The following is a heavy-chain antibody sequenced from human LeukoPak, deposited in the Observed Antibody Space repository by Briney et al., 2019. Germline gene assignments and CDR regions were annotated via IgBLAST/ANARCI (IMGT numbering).Heavy chain of an antibody. CDR2: INHSGST. V-gene: IGHV4-34*01. CDR1: VGSYRGYY. CDR3: ARHKRIQLWTGYYYYGMDV. D-gene: IGHD5-18*01. Sequence: PSQTLSLTCGVCVGSYRGYYWSWIRQPRAKGLEWIGDINHSGSTNYNPSLKSRVTISVDTSKNQFSLKLSSVTAADTAVYYCARHKRIQLWTGYYYYGMDVWGQGTTVTVSS. J-gene: IGHJ6*02.